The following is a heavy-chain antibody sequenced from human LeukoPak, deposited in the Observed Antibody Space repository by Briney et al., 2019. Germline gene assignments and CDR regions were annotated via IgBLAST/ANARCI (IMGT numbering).Heavy chain of an antibody. CDR2: IYHSGST. CDR3: ASERTVDTAMVT. V-gene: IGHV4-30-2*01. J-gene: IGHJ4*02. D-gene: IGHD5-18*01. CDR1: GGSISSGGYS. Sequence: PSQTLSLTCAVSGGSISSGGYSWIWIRQPPGKGLEWIGYIYHSGSTYYNPPRKSRVTISVDRSKNQFSLKLSSVTAADTAVYYCASERTVDTAMVTWGEGTLVTVSS.